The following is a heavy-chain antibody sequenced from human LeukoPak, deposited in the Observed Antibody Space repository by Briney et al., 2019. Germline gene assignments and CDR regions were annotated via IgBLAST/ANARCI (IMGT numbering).Heavy chain of an antibody. CDR2: INPNSGDT. Sequence: ASVKVSCKASGYTFSDYYIHWVRQAPGQGLEWMGWINPNSGDTNYAQKFQGRVTMTRDMSTSTVYMELSSLRSEDTAVYYCARDLFYDYVRRSDHYYYYMDVWGKGTTVTVSS. V-gene: IGHV1-2*02. J-gene: IGHJ6*03. D-gene: IGHD3-16*01. CDR3: ARDLFYDYVRRSDHYYYYMDV. CDR1: GYTFSDYY.